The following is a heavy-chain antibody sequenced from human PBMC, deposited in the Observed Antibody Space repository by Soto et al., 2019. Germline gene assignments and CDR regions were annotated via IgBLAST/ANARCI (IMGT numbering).Heavy chain of an antibody. CDR1: GFTFSSYG. D-gene: IGHD5-12*01. J-gene: IGHJ4*02. Sequence: QVQLVESGGGVVQPGRSLRLSCAASGFTFSSYGMHWVRQAPGKGLEWVAVIWYDGSNKYYADSVKGRFTISRDNSKNTLYLQMNSLRAEETAVYYCASPLNGYEDYWGQGTLVTVSS. CDR2: IWYDGSNK. V-gene: IGHV3-33*01. CDR3: ASPLNGYEDY.